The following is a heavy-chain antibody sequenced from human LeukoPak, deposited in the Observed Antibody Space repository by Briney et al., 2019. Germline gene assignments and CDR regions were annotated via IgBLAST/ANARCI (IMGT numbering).Heavy chain of an antibody. CDR3: ARVAATVTNFDY. V-gene: IGHV1-18*01. Sequence: ASVKVSCKASGYTFTSYGISWVRQAPGQGLEWMGWISVYNGNTKYAQKFQGRVTMTTDTSTSTAYMELRSLRSDDTAVYYCARVAATVTNFDYWGQGTLVTVSS. CDR2: ISVYNGNT. J-gene: IGHJ4*02. D-gene: IGHD4-17*01. CDR1: GYTFTSYG.